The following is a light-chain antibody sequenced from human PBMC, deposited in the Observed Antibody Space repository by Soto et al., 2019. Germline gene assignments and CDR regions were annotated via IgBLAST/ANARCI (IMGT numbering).Light chain of an antibody. V-gene: IGLV2-8*01. CDR2: EVT. CDR1: SSDVGGYDY. CDR3: SSFVAGNNYWV. J-gene: IGLJ3*02. Sequence: QSALTQPPSASGSPGRSVTISCTGTSSDVGGYDYVSWFQQHPGKAPKLIIYEVTKRPSGVPDRFSASKSGNTASLTVSGLQSEDEADYYCSSFVAGNNYWVFGVGTQLTVL.